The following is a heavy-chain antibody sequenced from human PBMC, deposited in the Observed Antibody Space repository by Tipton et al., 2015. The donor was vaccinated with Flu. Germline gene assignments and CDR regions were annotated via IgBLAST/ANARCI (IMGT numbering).Heavy chain of an antibody. Sequence: TLSLTCTVSGASVSSGNNYWGWIRQPAGKGLEWIGRIYTNGVTDYNPSLKSRVTISLDTSKNQFSLRLSSVTAADTAVYYCASKNYYDVGGWSTTDYWGQGTLVTVSS. J-gene: IGHJ4*02. CDR1: GASVSSGNNY. V-gene: IGHV4-61*02. CDR2: IYTNGVT. D-gene: IGHD3-22*01. CDR3: ASKNYYDVGGWSTTDY.